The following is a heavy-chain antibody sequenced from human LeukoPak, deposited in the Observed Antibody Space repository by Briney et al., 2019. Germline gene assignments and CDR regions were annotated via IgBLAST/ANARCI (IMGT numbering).Heavy chain of an antibody. J-gene: IGHJ4*02. V-gene: IGHV1-18*01. CDR2: ISGYNFNT. CDR3: ARGYYFGSGSDYTHYFDY. Sequence: ASAKVSCKASGYAFTRYGISWVRQAPGQGLEWMGWISGYNFNTNYAQKFQGRVTVTTDTSTSTAYMELRSLRSDDTAVYFCARGYYFGSGSDYTHYFDYWGQGTLVTVSS. D-gene: IGHD3-10*01. CDR1: GYAFTRYG.